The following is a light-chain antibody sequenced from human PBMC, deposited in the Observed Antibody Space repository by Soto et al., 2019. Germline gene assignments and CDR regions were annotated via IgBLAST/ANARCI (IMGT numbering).Light chain of an antibody. Sequence: QAVVTQPPSASGTPGQRVTISCSGSSSNIGGNIVNWYQQLPGTAPKLLIFGNDQRPSWVPDRFSGSKSGTSASLAISGLQSEDEANYYCAAWEDSLNGVVFGGGTKLTVL. CDR2: GND. CDR1: SSNIGGNI. CDR3: AAWEDSLNGVV. J-gene: IGLJ2*01. V-gene: IGLV1-44*01.